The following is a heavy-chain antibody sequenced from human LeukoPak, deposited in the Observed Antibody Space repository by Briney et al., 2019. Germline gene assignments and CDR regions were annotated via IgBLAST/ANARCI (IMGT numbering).Heavy chain of an antibody. CDR3: ARDQKIAAAGTGTFDP. J-gene: IGHJ5*02. CDR1: GFTFSSYA. Sequence: PGRSLRLSCAASGFTFSSYAMHWVRQAPGKGLEWVAVISYDGSNKYYADSVKGRFTISRDNSKNTLYLQMNSLRAEDTAVYYCARDQKIAAAGTGTFDPWGQGTLVTVSS. CDR2: ISYDGSNK. V-gene: IGHV3-30-3*01. D-gene: IGHD6-13*01.